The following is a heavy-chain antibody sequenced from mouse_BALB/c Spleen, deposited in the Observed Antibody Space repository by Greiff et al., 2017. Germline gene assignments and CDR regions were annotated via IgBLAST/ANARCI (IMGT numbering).Heavy chain of an antibody. Sequence: VQLQQSGAELVKPGASVKLSCTASGFNFKDTYMHWVNQRPEQGLEWIGRIDPANGNTKYDPKFQGKATITADTSSNTAYLQLSSLTSEDTAVYYCDRGRDWYFDVWGAGTTVTVSS. V-gene: IGHV14-3*02. D-gene: IGHD1-1*01. J-gene: IGHJ1*01. CDR3: DRGRDWYFDV. CDR1: GFNFKDTY. CDR2: IDPANGNT.